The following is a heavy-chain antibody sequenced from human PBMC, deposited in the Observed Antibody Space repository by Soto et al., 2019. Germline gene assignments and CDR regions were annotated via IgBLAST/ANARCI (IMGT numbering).Heavy chain of an antibody. CDR3: AKDPTGLGGYDFWFDP. CDR1: GFTFSSYA. J-gene: IGHJ5*02. V-gene: IGHV3-23*01. D-gene: IGHD5-12*01. Sequence: GGSLRLSCAASGFTFSSYAMSWVRQAPGKGLEWVSAISGSGGSTYYADSVKGRFTISRDNSKNTLYLQMNSLRAEDTAVYYCAKDPTGLGGYDFWFDPWGQGTLVTVSS. CDR2: ISGSGGST.